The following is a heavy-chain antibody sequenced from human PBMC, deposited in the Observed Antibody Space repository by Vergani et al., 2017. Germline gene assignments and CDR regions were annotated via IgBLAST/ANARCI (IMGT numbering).Heavy chain of an antibody. CDR3: AREGYCSSTSYQGVLDY. J-gene: IGHJ4*02. V-gene: IGHV1-69*08. CDR2: IIPILGIA. D-gene: IGHD2-2*01. CDR1: GGTFSSYT. Sequence: QVQLVQSGAEVKKPGSSVKVSCKASGGTFSSYTISWVRQAPGQGLEWMGRIIPILGIANYAQKFQGRVTITADKSTSTAYMELSSLRSEDTAVYYCAREGYCSSTSYQGVLDYWGQGTLVTVSS.